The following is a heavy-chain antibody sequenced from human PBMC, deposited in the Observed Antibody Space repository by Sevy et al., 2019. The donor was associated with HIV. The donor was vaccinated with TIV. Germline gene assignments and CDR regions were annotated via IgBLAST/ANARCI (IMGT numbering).Heavy chain of an antibody. CDR2: IRSKAYGGTT. CDR3: RRYYDFWGGYSDGLSEV. D-gene: IGHD3-3*01. V-gene: IGHV3-49*04. J-gene: IGHJ6*02. Sequence: GGSLRLSCTASGFTFGDYAMSWVRQAPGKGLEWVGFIRSKAYGGTTEYASSVKGRFTISRDDSKSIAYLQMNSLKTEETAVYYCRRYYDFWGGYSDGLSEVWGQGTTVTVSS. CDR1: GFTFGDYA.